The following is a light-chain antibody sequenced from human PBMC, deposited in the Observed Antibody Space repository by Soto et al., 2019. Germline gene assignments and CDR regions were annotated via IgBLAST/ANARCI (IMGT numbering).Light chain of an antibody. CDR3: QQLHSYPWT. Sequence: DIQLTQSPSFLSASVGDRVTITCRASQAISSYLAWYQQKPGKAPKLLIYAASTLQSGVPSRFSGSGSGTEFTLTISSLQPEDFAIYYCQQLHSYPWTFGQGTKVEI. CDR1: QAISSY. CDR2: AAS. J-gene: IGKJ1*01. V-gene: IGKV1-9*01.